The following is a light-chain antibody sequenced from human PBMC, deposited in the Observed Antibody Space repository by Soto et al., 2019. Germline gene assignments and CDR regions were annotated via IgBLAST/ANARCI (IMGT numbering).Light chain of an antibody. CDR3: QQYDSYSPLT. J-gene: IGKJ4*01. Sequence: DIQMTQSPSTLPASVGDRVTITCRASQSISSWLAWYQQRPGKAPKLLIYKASGLESGVPSRFSGSGSGTDFTLTISSLQPDDFATYYCQQYDSYSPLTFGGGTKVDI. CDR1: QSISSW. V-gene: IGKV1-5*03. CDR2: KAS.